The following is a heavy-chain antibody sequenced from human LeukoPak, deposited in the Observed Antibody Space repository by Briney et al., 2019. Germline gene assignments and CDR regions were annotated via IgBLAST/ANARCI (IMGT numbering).Heavy chain of an antibody. D-gene: IGHD2-15*01. CDR1: GGTFSSYA. CDR3: ARGPVVAATPPYYYYGMDV. V-gene: IGHV1-69*13. Sequence: ASVKVSCKASGGTFSSYAISWVRQAPGQGLEWMGGIIPIFGTANYAQKFLGRVTITADESTSTAYMELSSLRSEDTAVYYCARGPVVAATPPYYYYGMDVWGQGTTVTVSS. J-gene: IGHJ6*02. CDR2: IIPIFGTA.